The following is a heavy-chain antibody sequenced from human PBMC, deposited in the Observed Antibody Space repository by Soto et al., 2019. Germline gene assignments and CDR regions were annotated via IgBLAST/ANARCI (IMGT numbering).Heavy chain of an antibody. CDR2: ISWNSGSI. D-gene: IGHD6-6*01. CDR1: GFTFDDYA. V-gene: IGHV3-9*01. J-gene: IGHJ6*04. CDR3: AKDLYYYSSSSYYYYGMDV. Sequence: GGSLRLSCAASGFTFDDYAMHWVRQAPGKGLEWVSGISWNSGSIGYADSVKGRFTISRDNAKNSLYLQMNSLRAEDTALYYCAKDLYYYSSSSYYYYGMDVWGKGTTVTVSS.